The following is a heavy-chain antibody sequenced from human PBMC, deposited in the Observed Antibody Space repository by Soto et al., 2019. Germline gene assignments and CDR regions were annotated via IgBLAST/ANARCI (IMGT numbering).Heavy chain of an antibody. CDR3: ARERPITAAGFRRYGMDV. CDR2: IYYSGTI. D-gene: IGHD6-13*01. CDR1: GGSISSHY. V-gene: IGHV4-59*11. Sequence: SETLSLTCTVAGGSISSHYWGWIRQPPGKGLEWIGYIYYSGTINYNPSLESRVTISVDTSKSQLSLKLNSVTAADTAVYYCARERPITAAGFRRYGMDVWGQGTTVTVS. J-gene: IGHJ6*02.